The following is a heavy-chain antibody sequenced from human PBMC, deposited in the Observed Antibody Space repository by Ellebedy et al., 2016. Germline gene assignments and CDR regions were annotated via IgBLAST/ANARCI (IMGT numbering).Heavy chain of an antibody. CDR1: GFTFSSYG. D-gene: IGHD2-2*01. CDR2: ISYDGSNK. V-gene: IGHV3-30*18. J-gene: IGHJ4*02. CDR3: AKDFSRVPAT. Sequence: GGSLRLXXAASGFTFSSYGMHWVRQAPGKGLEWVAVISYDGSNKYYADSVKGRFTISRDNSKNTLYLQMNSLRAEDTAVYYCAKDFSRVPATWGQGTLVTVSS.